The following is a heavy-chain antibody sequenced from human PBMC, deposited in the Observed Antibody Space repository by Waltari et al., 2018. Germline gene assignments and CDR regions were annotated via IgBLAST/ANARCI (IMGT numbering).Heavy chain of an antibody. Sequence: QVQLLESGGGLVKPGGSLRLSCAASGFTFSDYYMTWIRQAPGKGLEWVSFISSSGSTIDYADSVKGRFTISRDNAKNSLYLQMNSLRVEDTAVYYCARGCSSTSCNYYYGMDVWGQGTTVTVSS. V-gene: IGHV3-11*01. CDR3: ARGCSSTSCNYYYGMDV. CDR2: ISSSGSTI. J-gene: IGHJ6*02. D-gene: IGHD2-2*01. CDR1: GFTFSDYY.